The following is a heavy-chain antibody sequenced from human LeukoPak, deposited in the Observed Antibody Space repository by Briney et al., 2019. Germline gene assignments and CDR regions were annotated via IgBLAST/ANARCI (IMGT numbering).Heavy chain of an antibody. J-gene: IGHJ3*02. CDR1: GGSISSGDYY. V-gene: IGHV4-31*03. CDR2: ISYRGTT. CDR3: ARDTRGDILTGAHAFDI. D-gene: IGHD3-9*01. Sequence: SETLSLTCTVSGGSISSGDYYWSWIRQHPGKGLEWIGYISYRGTTYYSPSLKSRVTISVDTSKNQFSLKLSSVTAADTAVYYCARDTRGDILTGAHAFDIWGQGTMVTVSS.